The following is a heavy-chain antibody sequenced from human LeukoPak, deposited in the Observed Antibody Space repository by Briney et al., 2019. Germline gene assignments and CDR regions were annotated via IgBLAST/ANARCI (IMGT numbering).Heavy chain of an antibody. CDR3: ASPEGSGSYYYAFDY. J-gene: IGHJ4*02. CDR2: IYYSGST. D-gene: IGHD3-10*01. CDR1: GGSISSSSYY. V-gene: IGHV4-39*01. Sequence: ETLSPTCTVSGGSISSSSYYWGWIRQPPGKGLEWIGSIYYSGSTYYNPSLKSRVTISVDTSKNQFSLKLSSVTAADTAVYYCASPEGSGSYYYAFDYWGQGTLVTVSS.